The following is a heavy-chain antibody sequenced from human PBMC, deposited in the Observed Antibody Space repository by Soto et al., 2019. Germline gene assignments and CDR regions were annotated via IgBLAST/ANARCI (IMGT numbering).Heavy chain of an antibody. Sequence: TLSLTCTVSGGSISSGGYYWSWIRQHPGKGLEWIGCIYYSGSTYYNPSLKSRVTISVDTSKNQFSLKLSSVTAADTAVYYCARSTYADYYDSSGYPLLRWGQGTLVTVSS. CDR1: GGSISSGGYY. J-gene: IGHJ4*02. D-gene: IGHD3-22*01. V-gene: IGHV4-31*03. CDR2: IYYSGST. CDR3: ARSTYADYYDSSGYPLLR.